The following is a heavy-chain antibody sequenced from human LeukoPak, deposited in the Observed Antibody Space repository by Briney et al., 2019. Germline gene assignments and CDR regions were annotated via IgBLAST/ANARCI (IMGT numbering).Heavy chain of an antibody. Sequence: ASVKASCKVSGDTLTELSTHWVRQAPGKGLEWMGGFDPEHGEMIYAQKLQGRVTMTEDRSTDTAYMELSSLRSEDTAVYYCATGGPWDLLKYWGQGTLVTVSS. CDR3: ATGGPWDLLKY. CDR2: FDPEHGEM. CDR1: GDTLTELS. J-gene: IGHJ4*02. D-gene: IGHD3-9*01. V-gene: IGHV1-24*01.